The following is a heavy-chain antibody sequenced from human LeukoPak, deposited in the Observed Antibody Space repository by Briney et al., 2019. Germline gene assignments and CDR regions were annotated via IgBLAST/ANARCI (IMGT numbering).Heavy chain of an antibody. J-gene: IGHJ4*02. CDR3: ARGGPVVVPATIPNPFDY. D-gene: IGHD2-2*01. V-gene: IGHV1-2*02. Sequence: ASVKVSCKASGYTFTGYYMHWVRQAPGLGLEWMGWINPNSGGTDYARKFQGRVTMTRDTSISTAYMELTRLRSDDTAVYYCARGGPVVVPATIPNPFDYWGQGTLVTVSS. CDR2: INPNSGGT. CDR1: GYTFTGYY.